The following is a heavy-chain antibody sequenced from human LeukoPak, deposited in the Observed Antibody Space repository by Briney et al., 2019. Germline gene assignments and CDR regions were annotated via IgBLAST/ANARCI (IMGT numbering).Heavy chain of an antibody. Sequence: ASVKLSCKTSGNTFIGYYMHWVRQAPGQGHEWMGRINPNSGGTNYAQKFQGRVTMTRDTSISTAYMELSGLGSDDTAVYYCVSSGYCSGGSCYEVQWFDPWGQGTLVTVSS. CDR1: GNTFIGYY. J-gene: IGHJ5*02. V-gene: IGHV1-2*06. CDR2: INPNSGGT. D-gene: IGHD2-15*01. CDR3: VSSGYCSGGSCYEVQWFDP.